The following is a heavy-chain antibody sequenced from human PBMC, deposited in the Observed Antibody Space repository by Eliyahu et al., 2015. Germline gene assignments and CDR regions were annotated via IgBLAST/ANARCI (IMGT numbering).Heavy chain of an antibody. V-gene: IGHV3-74*01. Sequence: EVQLVESGGGLVQPGGSLRLSCAASXFPFXNYWMHWVRQAPGEGPVWVSRINGGGSGANYADSVKGRFTISRDNAKNTLYLQMNSLRAEDTAVYYCTGGDGSYGDWGYWGQGTLVTVSS. CDR1: XFPFXNYW. CDR3: TGGDGSYGDWGY. D-gene: IGHD4-17*01. CDR2: INGGGSGA. J-gene: IGHJ4*02.